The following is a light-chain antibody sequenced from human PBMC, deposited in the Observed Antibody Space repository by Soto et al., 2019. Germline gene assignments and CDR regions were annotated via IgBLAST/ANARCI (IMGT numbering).Light chain of an antibody. CDR2: GIS. J-gene: IGKJ1*01. V-gene: IGKV3-20*01. CDR3: QQYGSSPRT. CDR1: QSVGRSY. Sequence: EIVLTQSPAILSLSPGERATLSCRASQSVGRSYLAWYQQKPGQAPRLLISGISKRATGIPDRFSGGGSGTDFTLTISRLEPEDFAVYYCQQYGSSPRTFGQGTKVDIK.